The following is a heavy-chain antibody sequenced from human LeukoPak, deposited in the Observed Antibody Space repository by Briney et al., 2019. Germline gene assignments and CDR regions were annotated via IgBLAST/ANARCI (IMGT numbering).Heavy chain of an antibody. CDR3: ARIWGSGVYYYYYGMDV. D-gene: IGHD7-27*01. V-gene: IGHV1-69*13. CDR2: IIPIFGTA. CDR1: GGTFSSYA. Sequence: ASVKVSCKASGGTFSSYAISWVRQAPGQGLEWMGGIIPIFGTANYAQKFQGRVTITADESTSTAYMELSSLRSEDTAVYYCARIWGSGVYYYYYGMDVWGQGTTVTVSS. J-gene: IGHJ6*02.